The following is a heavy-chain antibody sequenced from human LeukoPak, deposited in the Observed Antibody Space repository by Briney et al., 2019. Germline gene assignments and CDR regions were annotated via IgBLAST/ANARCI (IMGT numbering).Heavy chain of an antibody. J-gene: IGHJ3*02. Sequence: PSETLSLTCAVYGGSFSGYYWSWISQPPGKGLEWIGEINHSGSTNYNPSLKSRVTISVDTSKNQFSLKLSSVTAADTAVYYCARGQEVDCSGGSCHLDAFDIWGQGTMVTVSS. CDR1: GGSFSGYY. CDR3: ARGQEVDCSGGSCHLDAFDI. CDR2: INHSGST. V-gene: IGHV4-34*01. D-gene: IGHD2-15*01.